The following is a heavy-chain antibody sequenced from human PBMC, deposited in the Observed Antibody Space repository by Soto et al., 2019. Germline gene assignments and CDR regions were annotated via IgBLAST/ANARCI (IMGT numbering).Heavy chain of an antibody. D-gene: IGHD2-2*02. V-gene: IGHV3-30*14. CDR3: ATYTSLDY. CDR1: GFTFSSYA. J-gene: IGHJ4*02. CDR2: ISYDGSNK. Sequence: HPGGSLRLSCAASGFTFSSYAMHWVRQAPGKGLEWVAVISYDGSNKYYADSVKGRFTISRDNSKNTLFLQMNSLRAEDTAVYFCATYTSLDYWGQGTLVTVSS.